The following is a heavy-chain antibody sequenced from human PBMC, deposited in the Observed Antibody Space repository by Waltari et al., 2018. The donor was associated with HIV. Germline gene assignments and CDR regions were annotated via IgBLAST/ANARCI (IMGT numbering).Heavy chain of an antibody. CDR1: GYTFTGYY. Sequence: QVQLVQSGAEVKKPGASVKVSCKASGYTFTGYYMHWVRQAPGQGLEWMGWINPNSGGTNYAQKFQGRVTMTRDTSISTAYMELSRLRSDDTAVYYCAREPIYYGGNHYWYFDLWGRGTLVTVSS. CDR2: INPNSGGT. CDR3: AREPIYYGGNHYWYFDL. V-gene: IGHV1-2*02. D-gene: IGHD4-17*01. J-gene: IGHJ2*01.